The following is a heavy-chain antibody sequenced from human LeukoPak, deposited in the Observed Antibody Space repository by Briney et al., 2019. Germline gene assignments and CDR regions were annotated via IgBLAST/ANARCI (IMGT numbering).Heavy chain of an antibody. CDR2: ISSDGGST. J-gene: IGHJ4*02. V-gene: IGHV3-64D*06. CDR3: VKLARD. Sequence: PGGSLRLSCSASGFSFSSYAMHWVRQAPGKGLEYVSGISSDGGSTYYADSVKGRFTISRDNSKNTLYLQMSSLGAEDTAVYYCVKLARDWGQGTRVTVSS. CDR1: GFSFSSYA.